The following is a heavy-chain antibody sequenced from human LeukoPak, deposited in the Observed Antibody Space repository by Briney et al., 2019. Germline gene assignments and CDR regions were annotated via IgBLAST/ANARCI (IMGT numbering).Heavy chain of an antibody. CDR2: ISYDGSNK. Sequence: GRSLRLSCAASGFTFSSYGMHWVRQAPGKGLEWVAVISYDGSNKYYADSVKGRFTISRDNSKNTLYLQMNSLRAEDTAVYYCAKDLEITPYDYWGRGTLVTVSS. D-gene: IGHD5-24*01. CDR3: AKDLEITPYDY. V-gene: IGHV3-30*18. CDR1: GFTFSSYG. J-gene: IGHJ4*02.